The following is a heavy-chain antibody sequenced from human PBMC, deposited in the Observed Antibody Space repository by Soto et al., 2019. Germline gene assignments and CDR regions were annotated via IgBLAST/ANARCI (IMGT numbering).Heavy chain of an antibody. V-gene: IGHV4-59*11. J-gene: IGHJ4*02. D-gene: IGHD3-16*01. CDR1: GGSMSSHY. Sequence: ASETLSLTCTVSGGSMSSHYWTWLRQPPGKGLEWIGYISYSGSTYYNPSLKSRVTISADTSRNQFSLKLSSVIAADTAVYYCARADPDASVGYWGQGTLVTVYS. CDR3: ARADPDASVGY. CDR2: ISYSGST.